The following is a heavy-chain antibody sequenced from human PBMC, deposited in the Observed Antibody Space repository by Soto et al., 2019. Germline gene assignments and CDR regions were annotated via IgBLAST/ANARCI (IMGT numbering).Heavy chain of an antibody. D-gene: IGHD2-2*01. Sequence: GGSLRLSCAASGFTVSSNYMSWVRQAPGKGLEWVSVIYSGGSTYYADSVKGRFTISRDNSKNTLFLQMNSLRAEDTAVYYCARSPAGKGYCSSTSCYHYYYYYMDVWGKGTTVTVSS. CDR2: IYSGGST. J-gene: IGHJ6*03. CDR1: GFTVSSNY. CDR3: ARSPAGKGYCSSTSCYHYYYYYMDV. V-gene: IGHV3-66*01.